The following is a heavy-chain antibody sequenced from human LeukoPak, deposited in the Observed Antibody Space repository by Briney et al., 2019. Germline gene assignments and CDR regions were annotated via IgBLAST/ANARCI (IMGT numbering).Heavy chain of an antibody. Sequence: SETLSLTCAVYGGSFSSFYWGWIRQPPRKGLEWIGTIYHGGSTDSYTGRTYYKSSLKSRVTISVDTSNNQFSLTMASVTAADTAVYYCARLPRGLIRSYWGQGTLATVSS. V-gene: IGHV4-34*01. CDR3: ARLPRGLIRSY. D-gene: IGHD3-16*01. J-gene: IGHJ4*02. CDR2: IYHGGST. CDR1: GGSFSSFY.